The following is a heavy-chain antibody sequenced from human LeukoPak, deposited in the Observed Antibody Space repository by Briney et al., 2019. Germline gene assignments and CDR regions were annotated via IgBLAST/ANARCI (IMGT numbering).Heavy chain of an antibody. CDR2: INHSGST. D-gene: IGHD6-19*01. CDR1: GGSFSGYY. CDR3: ARLYSSGWYGPNWFDP. J-gene: IGHJ5*02. V-gene: IGHV4-34*01. Sequence: SETLSLTCAVYGGSFSGYYWSWIRQPPGKGLEWIGEINHSGSTNYNPSLKSRVTISVDTSKNQFSLKLSSVTAADTAVYYCARLYSSGWYGPNWFDPWGQGTLVTVSS.